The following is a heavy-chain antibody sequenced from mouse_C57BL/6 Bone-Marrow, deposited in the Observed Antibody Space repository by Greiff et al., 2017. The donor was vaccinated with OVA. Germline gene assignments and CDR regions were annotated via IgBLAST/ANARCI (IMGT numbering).Heavy chain of an antibody. CDR1: GYTFTSYG. Sequence: QVQLKESGAELARPGASVKLSCKASGYTFTSYGISWVKQRTGQGLEWIGEIYPRSGNTYYNEKFKGKATLTADKSSSTAYMELRSLTSEDSAVYFCARLGIYYYGSSFYAMDYWGQGTSVTVSS. V-gene: IGHV1-81*01. CDR3: ARLGIYYYGSSFYAMDY. CDR2: IYPRSGNT. J-gene: IGHJ4*01. D-gene: IGHD1-1*01.